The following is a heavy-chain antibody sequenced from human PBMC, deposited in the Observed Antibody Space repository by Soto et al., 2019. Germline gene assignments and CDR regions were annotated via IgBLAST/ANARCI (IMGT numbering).Heavy chain of an antibody. CDR2: LSAYNGNT. CDR3: ARDPPPPDY. CDR1: GYTFASYA. Sequence: QVQLVQSGAEVKKPGASVKVSCKASGYTFASYAISWMRQAPGQGLEWMGWLSAYNGNTNYAQKLPVRVTMTTDTATSTAYMELRSLGSDDTAVYYCARDPPPPDYWGQGTLVTVSS. V-gene: IGHV1-18*01. J-gene: IGHJ4*02.